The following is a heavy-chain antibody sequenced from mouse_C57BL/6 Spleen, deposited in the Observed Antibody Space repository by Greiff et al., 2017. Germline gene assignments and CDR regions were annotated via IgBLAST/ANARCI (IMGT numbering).Heavy chain of an antibody. Sequence: EVQLVESGPGLVKPSPSLSLTCSVTGYSITSGYYWNWIRQFPGNKLEWMGYISYDGSNNYNPSLKNRNSITRDTSKNQFFLKLNSVTTEDTATYYCARGHYCGSSFDYWGQGTTLTVSS. CDR1: GYSITSGYY. V-gene: IGHV3-6*01. CDR2: ISYDGSN. CDR3: ARGHYCGSSFDY. J-gene: IGHJ2*01. D-gene: IGHD1-1*01.